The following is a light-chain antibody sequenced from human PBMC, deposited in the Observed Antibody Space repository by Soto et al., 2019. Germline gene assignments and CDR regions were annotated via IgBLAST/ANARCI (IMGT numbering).Light chain of an antibody. CDR2: GAS. J-gene: IGKJ1*01. CDR1: QSVSNN. V-gene: IGKV3-15*01. Sequence: EIVMTQSPATLSVSPEERATLSCRASQSVSNNLAWYQKKPGQAPRLLIYGASTRATGIPARFSGSGSGTEFTLTISSLQSEDFAVYYCRQYNNWWTFGQGTRVEIK. CDR3: RQYNNWWT.